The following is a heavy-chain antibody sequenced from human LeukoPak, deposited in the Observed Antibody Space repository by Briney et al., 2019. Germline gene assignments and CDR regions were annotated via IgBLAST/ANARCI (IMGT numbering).Heavy chain of an antibody. CDR3: ARDPSDITMIVVTGRGFDY. J-gene: IGHJ4*02. V-gene: IGHV1-18*01. D-gene: IGHD3-22*01. CDR1: GYTFSSYE. Sequence: ASVRVSCKASGYTFSSYEMSWVPQAPGQGLEWMGWISAYNGNTNYAQKLQGRVTMTTDPSPSTAYMELRSLRSDDTAVYYCARDPSDITMIVVTGRGFDYWGEGAPGTVSS. CDR2: ISAYNGNT.